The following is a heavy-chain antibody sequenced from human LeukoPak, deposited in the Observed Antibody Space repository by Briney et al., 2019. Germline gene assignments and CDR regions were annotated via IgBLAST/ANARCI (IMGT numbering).Heavy chain of an antibody. V-gene: IGHV4-39*07. J-gene: IGHJ2*01. Sequence: SSETLSLTCSVSGGSISSSSNYWGWIRQPPGKGLDWIGTIYYSGSTNYNPSLKSRVTISVDTSKNQFSLKLSSVTAADTAVYYCARPSRVRGYSYGQNPWYFDLWGRGTLVTVSS. CDR3: ARPSRVRGYSYGQNPWYFDL. CDR2: IYYSGST. CDR1: GGSISSSSNY. D-gene: IGHD5-18*01.